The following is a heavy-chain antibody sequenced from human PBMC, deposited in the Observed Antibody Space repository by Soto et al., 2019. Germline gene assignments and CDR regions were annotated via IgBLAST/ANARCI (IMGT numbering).Heavy chain of an antibody. CDR3: ARAHTPYSCSSMSCPYFDY. J-gene: IGHJ4*02. Sequence: SETLSLTCAVSGYSISSGCYWGWIRQPPGKGLECIGTIYHSRSTYDNPSLNSGVTISVDTSKNQFSLKLSSVTAADTAVYYCARAHTPYSCSSMSCPYFDYWGQGILVTASS. V-gene: IGHV4-38-2*01. CDR2: IYHSRST. D-gene: IGHD2-2*01. CDR1: GYSISSGCY.